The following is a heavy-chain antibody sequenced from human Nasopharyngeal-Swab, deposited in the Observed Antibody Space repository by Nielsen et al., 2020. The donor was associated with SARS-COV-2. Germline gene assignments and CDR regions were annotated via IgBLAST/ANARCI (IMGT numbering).Heavy chain of an antibody. CDR3: ARDAQRTYYYDSSGLYYYYGMDV. CDR2: ISSSGSTI. V-gene: IGHV3-11*04. CDR1: GFTFSDYY. D-gene: IGHD3-22*01. J-gene: IGHJ6*02. Sequence: GESLKISCAASGFTFSDYYMSWIRQAPGKGLEWVSYISSSGSTIYYADSVKGRFTISRDNAKNSLYLQMNSLRAEDTAVYYCARDAQRTYYYDSSGLYYYYGMDVWGQGTTVTVSS.